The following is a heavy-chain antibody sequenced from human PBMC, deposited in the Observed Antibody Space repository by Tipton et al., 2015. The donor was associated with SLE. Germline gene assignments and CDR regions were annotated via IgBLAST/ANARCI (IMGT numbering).Heavy chain of an antibody. D-gene: IGHD2-21*01. Sequence: TLSLTCTVSGYSISSGYYWGWIRQPPGKGLEWIGSIYYSGSTYYNPSLKSRVTISVDTSKNQFSLKLSSVTAADTAVYYCARLSQSEHIVVRFDYWGQGTLVTVSS. J-gene: IGHJ4*02. CDR2: IYYSGST. CDR1: GYSISSGYY. V-gene: IGHV4-38-2*02. CDR3: ARLSQSEHIVVRFDY.